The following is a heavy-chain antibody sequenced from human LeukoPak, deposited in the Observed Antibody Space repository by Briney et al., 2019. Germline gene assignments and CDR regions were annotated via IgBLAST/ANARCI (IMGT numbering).Heavy chain of an antibody. D-gene: IGHD3-10*01. Sequence: GGSLRLSCTVSGFTVSSDSMNWVRQAPGKGLEWVSSISSSSSYIYYADSVKGRFTISRDNAKNSLYLQMNSLRVEDTAVYYCAKVAKYYYGSETYYFFEHWGQGTPVTASS. CDR1: GFTVSSDS. J-gene: IGHJ4*02. CDR2: ISSSSSYI. CDR3: AKVAKYYYGSETYYFFEH. V-gene: IGHV3-21*01.